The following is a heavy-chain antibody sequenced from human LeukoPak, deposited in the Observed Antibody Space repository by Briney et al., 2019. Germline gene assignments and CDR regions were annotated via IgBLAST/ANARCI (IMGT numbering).Heavy chain of an antibody. CDR2: ISSSSSYI. V-gene: IGHV3-21*01. J-gene: IGHJ6*02. CDR3: ARVRVTMVRGVIRAYGMDV. CDR1: GFTFSSYS. D-gene: IGHD3-10*01. Sequence: PGGSLRLSCAASGFTFSSYSMNWVRQAPGEGLEWVSSISSSSSYIYYADSVKGRFTISRDNAKNSLYLQMNSLRAEDTAVYYCARVRVTMVRGVIRAYGMDVWGQGTTVTVSS.